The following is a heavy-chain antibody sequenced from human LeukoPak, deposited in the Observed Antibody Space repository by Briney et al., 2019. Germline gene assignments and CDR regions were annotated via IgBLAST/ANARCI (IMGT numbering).Heavy chain of an antibody. J-gene: IGHJ5*02. CDR2: ISGSGGST. Sequence: GRSLRLSCAASGFTFSSYAMSWVRQAPGKGLEWVSAISGSGGSTYYADSVTGRFTISRDNSKNTLYLQMNSLRAEDTAVYYCARDPLGYCSGGSCDWFDPWGQGTLVTVSS. D-gene: IGHD2-15*01. CDR1: GFTFSSYA. CDR3: ARDPLGYCSGGSCDWFDP. V-gene: IGHV3-23*01.